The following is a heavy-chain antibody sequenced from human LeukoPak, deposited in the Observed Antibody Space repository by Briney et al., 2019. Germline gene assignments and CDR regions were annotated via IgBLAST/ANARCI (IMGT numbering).Heavy chain of an antibody. J-gene: IGHJ4*02. D-gene: IGHD3-22*01. CDR2: ISGSSKVI. V-gene: IGHV3-48*02. Sequence: GGSLRLSCEASGFTFSTYSMNWVRQAPGKGREWISYISGSSKVIYYADSVKGRFTISRDNAENLLYLQMNSLRDEDTAVYFCARDFDTSGYTFDFWGQGALVTVSS. CDR1: GFTFSTYS. CDR3: ARDFDTSGYTFDF.